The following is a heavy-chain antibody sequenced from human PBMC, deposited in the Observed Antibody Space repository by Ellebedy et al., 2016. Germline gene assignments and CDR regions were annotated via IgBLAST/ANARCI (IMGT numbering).Heavy chain of an antibody. CDR1: GFSFNRHG. CDR3: ARDNYGSIDY. J-gene: IGHJ4*02. CDR2: INLDGSEI. Sequence: GGSLRLSCAASGFSFNRHGMHRVRQAPGKGLVGVSQINLDGSEIIYADSVKGRFTISRDDTKNVLYLQMDSLRVEDTALYYCARDNYGSIDYWGQGTLVTVSS. V-gene: IGHV3-74*01. D-gene: IGHD3-10*01.